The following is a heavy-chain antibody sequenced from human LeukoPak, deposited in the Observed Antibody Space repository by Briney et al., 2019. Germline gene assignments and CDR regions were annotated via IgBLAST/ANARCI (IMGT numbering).Heavy chain of an antibody. V-gene: IGHV3-23*01. CDR1: GFTFSSYA. Sequence: GGSLTLSCAASGFTFSSYAMSWVRQAPGKGLEWVSAISGSGSSTYFADSVRGRFTISRDNSKNTLYLQMNSLRAEDTAVYYCVAYYGSGRSADWGQGTLVTVSS. D-gene: IGHD3-10*01. CDR2: ISGSGSST. J-gene: IGHJ4*02. CDR3: VAYYGSGRSAD.